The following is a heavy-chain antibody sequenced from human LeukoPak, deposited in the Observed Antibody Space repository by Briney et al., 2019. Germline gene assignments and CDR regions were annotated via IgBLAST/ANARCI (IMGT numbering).Heavy chain of an antibody. Sequence: GGSLRLSCAASGFTFSSYGMRWVRQAPGKGLEWVAVIWYDGSNKYYADSVKGRFTISRDNSKNTLYLQMNSLRAEDTAVYYCAKDLISSSSEGIDYWGQGTLVTVSS. CDR1: GFTFSSYG. CDR3: AKDLISSSSEGIDY. CDR2: IWYDGSNK. V-gene: IGHV3-33*06. D-gene: IGHD6-6*01. J-gene: IGHJ4*02.